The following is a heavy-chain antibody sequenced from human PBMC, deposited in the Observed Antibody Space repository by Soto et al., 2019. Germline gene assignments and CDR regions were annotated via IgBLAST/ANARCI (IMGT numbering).Heavy chain of an antibody. D-gene: IGHD1-26*01. CDR3: ARASGSYSFDY. Sequence: EVQVVESGGGLVQPGGSLRLSCAASGFTFSSYWMHWVRKAPGKGLVWVSRINSDESVTSYADSVKGRFTISRDNAKNTLYLQMNSLREEDTAVYYCARASGSYSFDYWGQGTLVTVSS. V-gene: IGHV3-74*01. J-gene: IGHJ4*02. CDR1: GFTFSSYW. CDR2: INSDESVT.